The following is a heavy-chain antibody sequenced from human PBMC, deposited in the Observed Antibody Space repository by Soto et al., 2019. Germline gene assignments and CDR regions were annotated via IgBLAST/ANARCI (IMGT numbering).Heavy chain of an antibody. V-gene: IGHV3-23*01. CDR3: AKATIGGAESLRGLDV. J-gene: IGHJ6*02. CDR2: IGGGGGTT. CDR1: GFPFSNYA. Sequence: GGSLRLSCAASGFPFSNYAMSWVRQAPGKGLEWVSAIGGGGGTTYYADSVKAQFTVSRDNSKNTLYLQMSSLRADDTAVYYCAKATIGGAESLRGLDVWGQGTTVTVSS. D-gene: IGHD6-13*01.